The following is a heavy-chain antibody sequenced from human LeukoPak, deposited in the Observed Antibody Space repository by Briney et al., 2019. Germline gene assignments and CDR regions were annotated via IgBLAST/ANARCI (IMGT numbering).Heavy chain of an antibody. CDR1: GYSFTNYW. CDR2: IYPGDSDT. J-gene: IGHJ4*02. D-gene: IGHD2-15*01. V-gene: IGHV5-51*01. CDR3: ARRVGYCSGGSCYRYYFDY. Sequence: GESLKISCQGSGYSFTNYWIGWVRQMPGKGLEWMGIIYPGDSDTRYSPSFQGQVTISADKSISTAYLQWSSLKASDTAMYYCARRVGYCSGGSCYRYYFDYWGQGTLVTVSS.